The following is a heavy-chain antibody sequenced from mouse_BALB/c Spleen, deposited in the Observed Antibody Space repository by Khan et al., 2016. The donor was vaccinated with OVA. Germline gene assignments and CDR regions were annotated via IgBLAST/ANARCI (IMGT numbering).Heavy chain of an antibody. CDR1: GYSITSDYA. CDR3: ARSLYYSYGYGLDY. D-gene: IGHD2-14*01. V-gene: IGHV3-2*02. Sequence: EVQLQESGPGLVKPSQSLSLTCTVTGYSITSDYAWNWIRQFPGDRLEWMGYISSSGSASYNPPLKSRISITRDTSKNQFFLQLKSVTTEETATYFCARSLYYSYGYGLDYWGRGSSVTVSS. J-gene: IGHJ4*01. CDR2: ISSSGSA.